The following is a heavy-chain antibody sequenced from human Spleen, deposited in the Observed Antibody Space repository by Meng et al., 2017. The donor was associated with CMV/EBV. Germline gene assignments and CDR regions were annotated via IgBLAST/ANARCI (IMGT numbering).Heavy chain of an antibody. CDR3: AREYCSSTSCSTFDY. Sequence: ASVKVSCKSSGYTFSDYYVHWVRQAPGQGLEWMGWMNPDSGYINYAQKFQGRVTMTRDTSISTAYMEPSRLRSDDTAVYYCAREYCSSTSCSTFDYWGQGTLVTVSS. CDR1: GYTFSDYY. V-gene: IGHV1-2*02. J-gene: IGHJ4*02. CDR2: MNPDSGYI. D-gene: IGHD2-2*01.